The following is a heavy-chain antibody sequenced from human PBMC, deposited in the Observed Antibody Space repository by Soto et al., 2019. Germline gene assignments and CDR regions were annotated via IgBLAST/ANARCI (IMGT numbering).Heavy chain of an antibody. J-gene: IGHJ6*02. CDR2: ISSSSSYI. V-gene: IGHV3-21*01. CDR3: ARVRNWNYSYGMDV. Sequence: GGSLRLSCAASGFTFSSYSMNWVRQAPGKGLEWVSSISSSSSYIYYADSVKGRFTISRDNAKNSLYLQMNSLRAEDTAVYYCARVRNWNYSYGMDVWGQGTTVTLSS. CDR1: GFTFSSYS. D-gene: IGHD1-1*01.